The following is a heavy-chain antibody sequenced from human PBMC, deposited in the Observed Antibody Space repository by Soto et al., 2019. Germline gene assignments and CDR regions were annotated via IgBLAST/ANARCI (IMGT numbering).Heavy chain of an antibody. Sequence: EVQLLESGGGLVQPGGSLRLSCAASGFTFSSHAMSWVRQAPGKGLEWVSAISGSGGSTYYADSVKGRFTISRDNSKNTLYLQMNSLRAEDTAVYYCAKDEYYGSGRALFDYWGQGTLVTVSS. J-gene: IGHJ4*02. D-gene: IGHD3-10*01. CDR2: ISGSGGST. CDR1: GFTFSSHA. V-gene: IGHV3-23*01. CDR3: AKDEYYGSGRALFDY.